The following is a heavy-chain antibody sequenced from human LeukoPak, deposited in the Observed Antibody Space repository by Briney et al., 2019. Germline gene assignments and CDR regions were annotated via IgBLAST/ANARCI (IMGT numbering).Heavy chain of an antibody. CDR3: ARGPQSPYCGGDCSYFDY. D-gene: IGHD2-21*02. J-gene: IGHJ4*02. V-gene: IGHV1-2*02. CDR2: LNPNTGAT. Sequence: ASVKVSCKASGYTFTGYFYHWVRLVPGQGLEWIGWLNPNTGATNYARSFQGRVTMTRDTSISTAYMELSRLRSDDTAVYYCARGPQSPYCGGDCSYFDYWGQGTLVTVSS. CDR1: GYTFTGYF.